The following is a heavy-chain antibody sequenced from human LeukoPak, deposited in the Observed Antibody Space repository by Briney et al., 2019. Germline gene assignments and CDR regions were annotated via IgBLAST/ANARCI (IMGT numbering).Heavy chain of an antibody. V-gene: IGHV1-2*02. CDR2: INPNSGGT. CDR3: ARDKDGYNYVPYY. CDR1: GYTFAAYY. Sequence: ASVKVSCKASGYTFAAYYIHWLRQAPGQGLEWMGWINPNSGGTNYAQKLQDRVTMTGDTSISTAYMELSRLRSDDTAVYYCARDKDGYNYVPYYWGQGTLVTVSS. J-gene: IGHJ4*02. D-gene: IGHD5-24*01.